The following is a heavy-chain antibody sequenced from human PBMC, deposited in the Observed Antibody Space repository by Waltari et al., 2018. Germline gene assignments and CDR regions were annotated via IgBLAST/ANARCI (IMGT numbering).Heavy chain of an antibody. Sequence: QVQLVESGGGVVQPGGSLRLSCAASGFTFSPDGMPWVRQAPGKGLEWVSFIRYDGNDKYYTDSVKGQFTISRDNSKNTLYLQMNSLRAEDTAVYYCAKSASGSSPGWSDPWGQGTLVTVSS. CDR3: AKSASGSSPGWSDP. CDR2: IRYDGNDK. CDR1: GFTFSPDG. V-gene: IGHV3-30*02. D-gene: IGHD6-6*01. J-gene: IGHJ5*02.